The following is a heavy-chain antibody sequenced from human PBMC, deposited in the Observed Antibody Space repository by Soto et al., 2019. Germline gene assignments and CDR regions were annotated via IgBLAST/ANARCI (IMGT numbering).Heavy chain of an antibody. V-gene: IGHV4-59*01. CDR1: GGSISGYC. CDR3: ARDLRVVRGRSGLLNWFDP. CDR2: RYYSGST. Sequence: KSSETRSRTWIVSGGSISGYCWSWNRQPPGKGLEWTAYRYYSGSTNQKPSLKSRVTLTIDTSKNQFSLNLTSVTAADTAVYYCARDLRVVRGRSGLLNWFDPWGQGALVTVSS. J-gene: IGHJ5*02. D-gene: IGHD3-10*01.